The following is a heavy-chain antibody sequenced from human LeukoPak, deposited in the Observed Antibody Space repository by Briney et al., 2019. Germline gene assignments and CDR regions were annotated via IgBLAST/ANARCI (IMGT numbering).Heavy chain of an antibody. J-gene: IGHJ4*02. D-gene: IGHD3-10*01. CDR3: ATDQGQFGDPSFDY. CDR1: GYTLTELS. Sequence: ASVKVSCKVSGYTLTELSIHWVRQAPGKGLEWMGGFDPENGEMIFAQNFQGRVTMTEDKPTDTAYMELSSLRLEDTAVYYCATDQGQFGDPSFDYWGQGTLVTVSS. V-gene: IGHV1-24*01. CDR2: FDPENGEM.